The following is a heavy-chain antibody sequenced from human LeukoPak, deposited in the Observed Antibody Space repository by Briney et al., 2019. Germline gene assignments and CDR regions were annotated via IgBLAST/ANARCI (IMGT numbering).Heavy chain of an antibody. D-gene: IGHD4-17*01. J-gene: IGHJ4*02. CDR2: IKSDGSIT. V-gene: IGHV3-74*01. Sequence: GGSLRLSCAASGFTFSGYWMHWVRQAPGKGLVWVSRIKSDGSITSYADSVKGRFTISRDNSKNTLYLQMNSLRAEDTAVYYCAKETTVTTYDYWGQGTLVTVSS. CDR3: AKETTVTTYDY. CDR1: GFTFSGYW.